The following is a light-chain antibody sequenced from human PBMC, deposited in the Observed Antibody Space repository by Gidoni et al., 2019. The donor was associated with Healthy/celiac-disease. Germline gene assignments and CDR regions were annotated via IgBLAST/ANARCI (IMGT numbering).Light chain of an antibody. CDR2: SNH. Sequence: QSVLTQPPSASGTPGQRVTISCSGSSSTIGSNTVNWYQQLPGTAPKLLIYSNHQRPSGVPDRFSGSKSGTSASLAISGLQSEDEADYYCAAWDDSLNGPVFGGGTQLTVL. CDR1: SSTIGSNT. V-gene: IGLV1-44*01. CDR3: AAWDDSLNGPV. J-gene: IGLJ7*01.